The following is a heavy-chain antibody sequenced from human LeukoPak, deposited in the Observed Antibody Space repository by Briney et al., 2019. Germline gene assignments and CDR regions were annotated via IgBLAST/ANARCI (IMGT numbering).Heavy chain of an antibody. CDR1: GFXFSNYW. D-gene: IGHD4-17*01. CDR3: ARDKSYGDSEDY. J-gene: IGHJ4*02. Sequence: PGGSLRLSCAASGFXFSNYWMSWVRQAPGKGLEWVANIKQDGSEKYFVDSVKGRFTISRDNAKNSLYLQMNSLRVEDTAMYYCARDKSYGDSEDYWGQGTLVTVSS. CDR2: IKQDGSEK. V-gene: IGHV3-7*05.